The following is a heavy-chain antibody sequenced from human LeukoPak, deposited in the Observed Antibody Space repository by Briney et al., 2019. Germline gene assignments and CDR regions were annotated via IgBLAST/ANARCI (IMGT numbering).Heavy chain of an antibody. Sequence: SGPTLVNPTQTLTLTCTFSGFSLSTSGVGVGWIRQPPGKGLEWIGSIYHSGSTYYNPSLKSRVTISVDTSKNQFSLKLSSVTAADTAVYYCARVLTRITMIVVVPVGYYFDYWGQGTLVTVSS. CDR3: ARVLTRITMIVVVPVGYYFDY. J-gene: IGHJ4*02. CDR2: IYHSGST. CDR1: GFSLSTSGV. V-gene: IGHV4-38-2*02. D-gene: IGHD3-22*01.